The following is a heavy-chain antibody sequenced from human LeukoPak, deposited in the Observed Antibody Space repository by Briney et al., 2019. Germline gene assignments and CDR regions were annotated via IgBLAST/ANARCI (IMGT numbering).Heavy chain of an antibody. Sequence: GGSLRLSCAASGFTFSSYTMNWVRQAPGKGLEWVSSISISSSSIYYADSVKGRFTISRDNAKNSLYLQMNSLRAEDTAVYYCAATWIQLWSEGTLDYWGQGTLVTVSS. D-gene: IGHD5-18*01. CDR1: GFTFSSYT. V-gene: IGHV3-21*01. J-gene: IGHJ4*02. CDR2: ISISSSSI. CDR3: AATWIQLWSEGTLDY.